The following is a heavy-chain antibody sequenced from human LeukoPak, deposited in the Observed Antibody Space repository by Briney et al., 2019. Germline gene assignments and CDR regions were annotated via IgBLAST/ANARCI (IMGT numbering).Heavy chain of an antibody. CDR1: GCTFTSYY. CDR3: ARVPLDYYGMDV. V-gene: IGHV1-46*01. J-gene: IGHJ6*04. CDR2: INPSGGST. Sequence: ASVKVSCKASGCTFTSYYMHWVRQAPGQGLEWMGIINPSGGSTSYAQKFQGRVTMTRDTSTSTVYMGLSSLRSEDTAVHYCARVPLDYYGMDVWGKGTTVTVSS.